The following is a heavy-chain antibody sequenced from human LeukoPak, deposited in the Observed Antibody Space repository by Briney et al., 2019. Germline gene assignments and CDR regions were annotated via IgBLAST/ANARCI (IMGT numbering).Heavy chain of an antibody. D-gene: IGHD4-11*01. CDR2: ISYDGSNK. J-gene: IGHJ6*02. Sequence: GGSLRLSCAASGFTFSSYGMHWVRQAPGKGLEWVAVISYDGSNKYYADSVKGRFTISRDNSKNTLYLQMNSLRAEDTAVYYCAKALQQEELYYYYYGMDVWGQGTTVTVSS. V-gene: IGHV3-30*18. CDR3: AKALQQEELYYYYYGMDV. CDR1: GFTFSSYG.